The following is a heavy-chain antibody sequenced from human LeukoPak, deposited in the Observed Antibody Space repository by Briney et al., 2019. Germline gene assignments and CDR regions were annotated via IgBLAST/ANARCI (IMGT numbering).Heavy chain of an antibody. J-gene: IGHJ4*02. CDR3: ARGGCSGGSCYVEDY. CDR1: GYTFTSYA. CDR2: INTNTGNP. V-gene: IGHV7-4-1*02. Sequence: GASVKVSCKASGYTFTSYAMNWVRQAPGPGLEWLGWINTNTGNPTYAQGFTGRFVFSLDTSVSTAYLQISSLKAEDTAVYYCARGGCSGGSCYVEDYWGQGTLVTVSS. D-gene: IGHD2-15*01.